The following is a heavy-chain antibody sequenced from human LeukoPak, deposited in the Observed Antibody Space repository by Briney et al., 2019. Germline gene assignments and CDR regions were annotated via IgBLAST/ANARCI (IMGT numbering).Heavy chain of an antibody. CDR1: GFTFSGSA. CDR2: IRSKPHSYAT. J-gene: IGHJ3*02. D-gene: IGHD3-22*01. Sequence: GGSLRLSCAASGFTFSGSAMHWVRQAAGKRLEWVGRIRSKPHSYATAYAASVKGRFTISRDDSKNMAYLQMNSLKTEDTAVYYCTRHGGRDYYDSTEDAFDIWGQGTMVTVSS. CDR3: TRHGGRDYYDSTEDAFDI. V-gene: IGHV3-73*01.